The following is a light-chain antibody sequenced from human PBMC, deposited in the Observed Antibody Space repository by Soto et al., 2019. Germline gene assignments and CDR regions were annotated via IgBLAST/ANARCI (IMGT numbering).Light chain of an antibody. CDR3: CSYAGSSSFYG. Sequence: QSVLTQPASVSGSPGQSITISCTGASSDVGSYNLVSWYHQHPGKAPKPMIYEVSKRPSGVSNRFSGSKSGNTASLTISGLQAEDEADYYCCSYAGSSSFYGFGTGTKVTVL. J-gene: IGLJ1*01. V-gene: IGLV2-23*02. CDR2: EVS. CDR1: SSDVGSYNL.